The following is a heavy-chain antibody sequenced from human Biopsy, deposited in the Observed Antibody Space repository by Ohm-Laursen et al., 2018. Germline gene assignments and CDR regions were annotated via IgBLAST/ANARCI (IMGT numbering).Heavy chain of an antibody. CDR3: AKDGGQWLGGAFDI. V-gene: IGHV3-30*18. CDR2: TSFDGSNK. Sequence: SLRLSCSASGFGFYAMHWVRQPPGKGLEWLAVTSFDGSNKFYAESVRGRFTISRDRSRDTLYLQMNRLTNEDTALYYCAKDGGQWLGGAFDIWGHGTMVIVAS. J-gene: IGHJ3*02. CDR1: GFGFYA. D-gene: IGHD6-19*01.